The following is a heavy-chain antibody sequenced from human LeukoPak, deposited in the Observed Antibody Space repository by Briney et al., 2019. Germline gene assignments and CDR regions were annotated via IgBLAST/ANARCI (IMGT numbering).Heavy chain of an antibody. CDR2: IYTSGST. D-gene: IGHD3-9*01. V-gene: IGHV4-4*07. CDR1: GYSINSGYY. CDR3: ARDSILRYFDWLFPADYYYYYYMDV. Sequence: SETLSLTCTVSGYSINSGYYWSWIRQPAGKGLEWIGRIYTSGSTNYNPSLKSRVTMSVDTSKNQFSLKLSSVTAADTAVYYCARDSILRYFDWLFPADYYYYYYMDVWGKGTTVTISS. J-gene: IGHJ6*03.